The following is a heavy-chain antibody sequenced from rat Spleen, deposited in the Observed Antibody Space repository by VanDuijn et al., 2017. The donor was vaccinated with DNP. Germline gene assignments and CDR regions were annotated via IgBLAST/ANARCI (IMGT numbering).Heavy chain of an antibody. CDR2: ISYDGSST. V-gene: IGHV5-7*01. CDR3: ASPNYGGSPFAY. J-gene: IGHJ3*01. CDR1: GFTFSDYN. Sequence: EVQLVESGGGLVQPGRSLKLSCAASGFTFSDYNMAWVRQAPKKGLEWVATISYDGSSTYYRDSVKGRFTISRDNAKSTLYLQMDSLRSEDTATYYCASPNYGGSPFAYWGQGTLVTVSS. D-gene: IGHD1-11*01.